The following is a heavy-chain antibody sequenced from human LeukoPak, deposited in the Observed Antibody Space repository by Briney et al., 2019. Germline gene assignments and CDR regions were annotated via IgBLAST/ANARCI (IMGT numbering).Heavy chain of an antibody. CDR3: ARLSKGRYFDYIFGY. Sequence: SETLSLTCTVSGGSGDSVSSSTYYWGWIRQPPGKGLEWIGNIYYTGSTYYNPSLKSRVTMSVDTSKNQFSLKVSSVTAADTAVYYCARLSKGRYFDYIFGYWGQGTLVTVSS. V-gene: IGHV4-39*01. D-gene: IGHD3-9*01. J-gene: IGHJ4*02. CDR2: IYYTGST. CDR1: GGSGDSVSSSTYY.